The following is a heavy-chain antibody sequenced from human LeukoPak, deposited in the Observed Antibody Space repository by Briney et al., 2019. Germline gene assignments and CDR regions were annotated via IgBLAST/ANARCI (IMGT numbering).Heavy chain of an antibody. CDR2: ISGSGSTT. CDR3: AKEFIKGTFDL. J-gene: IGHJ3*01. CDR1: GFTFSKYA. D-gene: IGHD3-10*01. Sequence: GGSLRLSCEASGFTFSKYAVDWVRRAPGKGLEWVSVISGSGSTTYYADSVWGRFTISRDNSKNMLYLQMKSLRAEDTAVYYCAKEFIKGTFDLWGQGTVVSVSS. V-gene: IGHV3-23*01.